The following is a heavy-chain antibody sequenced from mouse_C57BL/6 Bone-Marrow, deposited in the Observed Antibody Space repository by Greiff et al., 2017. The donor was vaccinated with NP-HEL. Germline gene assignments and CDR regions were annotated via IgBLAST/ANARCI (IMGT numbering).Heavy chain of an antibody. J-gene: IGHJ2*01. CDR3: ARQTFTLFDY. Sequence: EVKLVESGGDLVKPGGSLKLSCAASGFTFSSYGMSWVRQTPDKRLEWVATISSGGSYTYYPDSVKGRFTISRDNAKNTLYLQMSSLKSEDTAMYYCARQTFTLFDYWGQGTTLTVSS. CDR1: GFTFSSYG. V-gene: IGHV5-6*01. CDR2: ISSGGSYT.